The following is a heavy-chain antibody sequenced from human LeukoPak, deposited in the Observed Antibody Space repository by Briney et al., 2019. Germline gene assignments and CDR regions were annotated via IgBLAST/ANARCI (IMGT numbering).Heavy chain of an antibody. CDR3: ASGYCSGGSCYGAFDI. D-gene: IGHD2-15*01. J-gene: IGHJ3*02. CDR1: GFTFSSYS. Sequence: GGSLRLSCAASGFTFSSYSMNWVRQAPGKGLEWVSSISSSSSYIYYADSVKGRFTISRDNAKNSLYLQMNSLRAEDTAVYYCASGYCSGGSCYGAFDIWGLGTMVTASS. CDR2: ISSSSSYI. V-gene: IGHV3-21*01.